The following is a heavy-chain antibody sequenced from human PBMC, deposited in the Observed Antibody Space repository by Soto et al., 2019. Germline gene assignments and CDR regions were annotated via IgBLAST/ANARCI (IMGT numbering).Heavy chain of an antibody. D-gene: IGHD3-16*02. CDR3: ARHRRVGDIHAFDI. CDR1: GGSISSSSYY. CDR2: IYYSGST. J-gene: IGHJ3*02. Sequence: PSQTMSLTSTVSGGSISSSSYYWGWIRQPPGKGLEWIGSIYYSGSTYYNPSLKSRVTISVDTSKNHFSLKLSSVTAADTAVYYCARHRRVGDIHAFDIWGQGTMVTVSS. V-gene: IGHV4-39*01.